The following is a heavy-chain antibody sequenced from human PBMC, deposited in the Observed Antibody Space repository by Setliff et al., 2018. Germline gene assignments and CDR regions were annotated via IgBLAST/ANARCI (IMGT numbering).Heavy chain of an antibody. CDR3: ARDQFSSGWYGPPESYFDC. V-gene: IGHV4-61*10. J-gene: IGHJ4*02. CDR2: IDRSGNT. Sequence: SETLSLTCTVSGDSISTGINYWSWIRQPAGKGLEWIGHIDRSGNTNFNPSLKSRVTISGDRSKNQFSLQLSSVSDGDTAVYYCARDQFSSGWYGPPESYFDCWGQGIQVTVSS. D-gene: IGHD6-19*01. CDR1: GDSISTGINY.